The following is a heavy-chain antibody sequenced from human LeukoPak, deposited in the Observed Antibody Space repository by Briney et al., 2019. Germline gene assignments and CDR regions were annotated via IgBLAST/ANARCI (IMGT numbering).Heavy chain of an antibody. CDR3: ARDRVNYMDV. CDR2: ISSSGSTI. J-gene: IGHJ6*03. CDR1: GFTFSSYS. V-gene: IGHV3-48*04. Sequence: GGSLRLSCAASGFTFSSYSMNWVRQAPGKGLEWVSYISSSGSTIYYADSVKGRFTISRDNAKNSLYLQMNSLRAEDTAVYYCARDRVNYMDVWGKGTTVTVSS. D-gene: IGHD2-21*01.